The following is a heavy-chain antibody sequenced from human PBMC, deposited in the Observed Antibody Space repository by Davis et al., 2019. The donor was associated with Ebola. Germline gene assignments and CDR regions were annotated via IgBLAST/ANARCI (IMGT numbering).Heavy chain of an antibody. V-gene: IGHV1-8*02. Sequence: ASVKVSCKASGYTFTSYYMHWVRQAPGQGLEWMGWMNSISGNTGYAQKFQGRVTMTMNTPTNTAYMELSSLDSDDTAVYYCARGGPVKLVRQVWYYGTDVWGKGTTVTVSS. CDR3: ARGGPVKLVRQVWYYGTDV. J-gene: IGHJ6*04. CDR1: GYTFTSYY. CDR2: MNSISGNT. D-gene: IGHD3-10*01.